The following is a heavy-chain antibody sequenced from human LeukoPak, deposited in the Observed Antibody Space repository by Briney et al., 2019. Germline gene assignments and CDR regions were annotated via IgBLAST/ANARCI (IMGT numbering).Heavy chain of an antibody. CDR3: ARAGRAAAGTGDY. Sequence: PSETLSLTCTVSGGSISSGDYYWSWIRQPPGKGLEWIGYIYYSGSTYYNPPLKSRVTISVDTSKNQFSLKLSSVTAADTAVYYCARAGRAAAGTGDYWGQGTLVTVSS. CDR1: GGSISSGDYY. V-gene: IGHV4-30-4*08. CDR2: IYYSGST. J-gene: IGHJ4*02. D-gene: IGHD6-13*01.